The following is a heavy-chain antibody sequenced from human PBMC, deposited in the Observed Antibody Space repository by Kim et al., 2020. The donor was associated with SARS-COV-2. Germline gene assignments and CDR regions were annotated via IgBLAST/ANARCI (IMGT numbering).Heavy chain of an antibody. CDR3: ARLTVTGAFRLDS. D-gene: IGHD4-17*01. J-gene: IGHJ4*02. V-gene: IGHV4-59*13. CDR2: IYYSGSA. Sequence: SETLSLTCTVSGDSMNNYYWTWIRQPPGKGLEWIGYIYYSGSAQFNPSLNSRVSMSVDTSKSQVSLQLNSVTAADTAFYYCARLTVTGAFRLDSWGQGTLDTVSS. CDR1: GDSMNNYY.